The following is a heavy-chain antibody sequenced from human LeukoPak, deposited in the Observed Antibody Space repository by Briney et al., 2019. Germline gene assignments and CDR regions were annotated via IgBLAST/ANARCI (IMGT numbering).Heavy chain of an antibody. J-gene: IGHJ4*02. CDR3: ARPSYCSSTSCSYYFDY. Sequence: GASVKVSCKASGYTFTSYGISWVRQAPGQGLEWIGWISAYNGNTNYAQKLQGRVTMTTDTSTSTAYMELRSLRSDDTAVYYCARPSYCSSTSCSYYFDYWGQGTLVTVSS. D-gene: IGHD2-2*01. CDR1: GYTFTSYG. CDR2: ISAYNGNT. V-gene: IGHV1-18*01.